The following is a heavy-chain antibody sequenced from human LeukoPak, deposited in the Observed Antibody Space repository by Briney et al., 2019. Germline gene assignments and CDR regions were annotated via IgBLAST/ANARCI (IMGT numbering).Heavy chain of an antibody. CDR1: GFTFSSYW. CDR2: IKQDGSEK. CDR3: ARGVEAARRFDY. J-gene: IGHJ4*02. Sequence: GRSLRLSCAAAGFTFSSYWMTWVRQAPGKGLEWVANIKQDGSEKYYVDSVQGRFTISRDNAKNSLYLQMNSLRAEDTAVYYCARGVEAARRFDYWGQGTLVTVSS. D-gene: IGHD6-6*01. V-gene: IGHV3-7*04.